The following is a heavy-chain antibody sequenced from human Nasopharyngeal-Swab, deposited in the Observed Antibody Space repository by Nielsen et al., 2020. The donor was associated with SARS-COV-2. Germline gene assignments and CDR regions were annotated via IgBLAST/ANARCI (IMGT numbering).Heavy chain of an antibody. CDR1: GFTFSRYT. J-gene: IGHJ4*02. Sequence: GGSLRLSCAASGFTFSRYTMHWVRQAPGKGLEWVAVISYDGSNKYYADSVKGRFTISRDISKNTLYLQMNSLRAEDTAVFYCASTPLGSSGYYYAFHHLGRGTLVTVSS. D-gene: IGHD3-22*01. CDR3: ASTPLGSSGYYYAFHH. V-gene: IGHV3-30-3*01. CDR2: ISYDGSNK.